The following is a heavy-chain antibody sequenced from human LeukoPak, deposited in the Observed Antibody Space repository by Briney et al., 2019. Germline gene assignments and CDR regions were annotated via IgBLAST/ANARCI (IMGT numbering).Heavy chain of an antibody. CDR1: GGSISSYY. CDR3: ARGRGCSSTSCYGYYYYGMDV. CDR2: INHSGST. Sequence: SETLSLTCTVSGGSISSYYWSWIRQPPGKGLEWIGEINHSGSTNYNPSLKSRVTISVDTSKNQFSLKLSSVTAADTAVYYCARGRGCSSTSCYGYYYYGMDVWGQGTTVTVSS. D-gene: IGHD2-2*01. J-gene: IGHJ6*02. V-gene: IGHV4-34*01.